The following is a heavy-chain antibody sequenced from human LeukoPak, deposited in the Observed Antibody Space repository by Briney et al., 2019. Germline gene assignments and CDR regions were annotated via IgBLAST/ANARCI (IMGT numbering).Heavy chain of an antibody. CDR2: INWNGRIT. CDR1: RFTFDDYA. V-gene: IGHV3-20*04. D-gene: IGHD5-18*01. CDR3: ARGSVQLWLRDTYYYMDV. J-gene: IGHJ6*03. Sequence: GESLRLSCAASRFTFDDYAMNWVRQVPGRGLEWVSGINWNGRITEYADSVKDRFTISRQNTKNSLYLYMNNLGGEDTALYFCARGSVQLWLRDTYYYMDVWGKGTTVTVSS.